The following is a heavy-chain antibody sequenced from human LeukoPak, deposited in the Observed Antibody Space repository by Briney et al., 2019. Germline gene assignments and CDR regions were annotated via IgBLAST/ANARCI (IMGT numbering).Heavy chain of an antibody. D-gene: IGHD6-19*01. Sequence: GGSLRLSCAASGFTFSSYSMNWVRQAPGKGLEWVSSISSSSSYICYADSVKGRFTISRDNAKNSLYLQMNSLRAEDTAVYYCARELEYSSGWYDYWGQGTLVTVSS. V-gene: IGHV3-21*01. CDR2: ISSSSSYI. CDR3: ARELEYSSGWYDY. J-gene: IGHJ4*02. CDR1: GFTFSSYS.